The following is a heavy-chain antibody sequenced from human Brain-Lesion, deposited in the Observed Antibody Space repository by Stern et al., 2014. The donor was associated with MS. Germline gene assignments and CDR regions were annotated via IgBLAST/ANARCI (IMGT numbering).Heavy chain of an antibody. CDR2: IRWNSGSI. D-gene: IGHD1-14*01. CDR3: ARDITGSSAYFAY. V-gene: IGHV3-9*01. CDR1: GFPFDDYA. Sequence: EVHLVEPGGDLVQPGRSLRLSCAASGFPFDDYAMHWVRQGPGTGLGWVAGIRWNSGSIGYAYSVKGRYTTSRDNAYSSLYLQMNSLRPEDTALYYCARDITGSSAYFAYWGQGTLVTVSS. J-gene: IGHJ4*02.